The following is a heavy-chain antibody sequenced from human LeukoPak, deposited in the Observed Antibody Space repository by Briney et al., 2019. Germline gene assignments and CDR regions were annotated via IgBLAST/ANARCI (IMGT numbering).Heavy chain of an antibody. CDR2: VYSSGTT. Sequence: SETLSLTCAVYGGSFSAYYWSWIRQPPGKGLEWIGYVYSSGTTKYNPSLKSRVTLSADTSKNQFSLKLSSVTAADTAVYFCARVGDYYDSTGYYYSHDYWGQGTLVTVSS. V-gene: IGHV4-59*01. CDR3: ARVGDYYDSTGYYYSHDY. CDR1: GGSFSAYY. J-gene: IGHJ4*02. D-gene: IGHD3-22*01.